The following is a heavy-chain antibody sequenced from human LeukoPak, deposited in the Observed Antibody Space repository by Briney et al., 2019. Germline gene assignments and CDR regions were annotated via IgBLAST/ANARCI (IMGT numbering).Heavy chain of an antibody. CDR2: ISGSGGST. J-gene: IGHJ4*02. CDR1: GFTLSRYS. CDR3: AKDLYDSSGYYYFDY. D-gene: IGHD3-22*01. Sequence: PGGSLRLSCAASGFTLSRYSMNWVRQAPGKGLEWVSAISGSGGSTYYADSVKGRFTISRDNSKNTLYLQMNSLRAEDTAVYYCAKDLYDSSGYYYFDYWGQGTLVTVSS. V-gene: IGHV3-23*01.